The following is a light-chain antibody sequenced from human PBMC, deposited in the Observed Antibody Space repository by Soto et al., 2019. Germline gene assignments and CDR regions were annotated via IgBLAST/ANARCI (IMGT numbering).Light chain of an antibody. V-gene: IGLV2-14*01. Sequence: QSVLTQPASVSGSPGQSITISCTGTSSDVGGYNYVSWYQQHPGKAPKLMIYDVNTRPSGVSNRFSGSKSGNTASLTISGLQAEDEADYYCSSDTSSNSFGGGTKLTVL. CDR3: SSDTSSNS. CDR1: SSDVGGYNY. J-gene: IGLJ2*01. CDR2: DVN.